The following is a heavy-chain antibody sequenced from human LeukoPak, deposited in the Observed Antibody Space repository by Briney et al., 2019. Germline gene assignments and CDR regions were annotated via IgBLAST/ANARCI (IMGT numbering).Heavy chain of an antibody. CDR1: GFTFDDSA. V-gene: IGHV3-9*01. J-gene: IGHJ1*01. CDR3: AKAPPYYSDSSGYFQH. D-gene: IGHD3-22*01. Sequence: AGVSLRLSCAASGFTFDDSAMQWVRQVPGKGLEGGLGLSWNCGIIDYADSVKGRFTISRDNAKNSLYLQMNNLRPDDTAFYYCAKAPPYYSDSSGYFQHWGQGTLVTVSP. CDR2: LSWNCGII.